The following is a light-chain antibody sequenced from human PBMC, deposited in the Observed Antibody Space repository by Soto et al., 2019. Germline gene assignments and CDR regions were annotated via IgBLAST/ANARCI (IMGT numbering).Light chain of an antibody. Sequence: EIVLTQSPVTLSLSPGERATLSCRASQIVSSSYLAWYQQKPAQAPRLLIHGASSRATGILDRFSGSGSGTDFTLTISRLEPEDFAVYYCQQYGRSPFTFGPGTRVDIK. CDR3: QQYGRSPFT. J-gene: IGKJ3*01. CDR1: QIVSSSY. CDR2: GAS. V-gene: IGKV3-20*01.